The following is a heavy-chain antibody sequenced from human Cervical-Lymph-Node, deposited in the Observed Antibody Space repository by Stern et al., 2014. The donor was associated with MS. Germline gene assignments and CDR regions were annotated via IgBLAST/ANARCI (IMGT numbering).Heavy chain of an antibody. J-gene: IGHJ5*02. V-gene: IGHV5-51*03. CDR2: LSDGGTEA. CDR3: ARKYSSGWTTGFDP. D-gene: IGHD6-19*01. CDR1: GYSFTTYG. Sequence: EVQLEESGAEVKQPGESLKLSCTGSGYSFTTYGIPWVRQIPGKGLEWMAILSDGGTEASYIEPFQGRVTSSADKSITIAYLQWSSLKASDTAMYYCARKYSSGWTTGFDPWGQGTLVTVSS.